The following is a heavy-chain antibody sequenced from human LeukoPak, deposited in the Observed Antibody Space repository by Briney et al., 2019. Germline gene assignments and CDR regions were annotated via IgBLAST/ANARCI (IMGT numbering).Heavy chain of an antibody. CDR3: TRERRGSYYAFES. V-gene: IGHV3-11*05. CDR1: GFIVSDYS. D-gene: IGHD3-10*01. J-gene: IGHJ4*02. Sequence: GGSLRLSRAASGFIVSDYSISWIRQSPGKGPEWISYVMSGRGSTNYADSVKGRFTISRDNAKNSVALQLDGLRADDTAVYFCTRERRGSYYAFESWGQGTLVTVSS. CDR2: VMSGRGST.